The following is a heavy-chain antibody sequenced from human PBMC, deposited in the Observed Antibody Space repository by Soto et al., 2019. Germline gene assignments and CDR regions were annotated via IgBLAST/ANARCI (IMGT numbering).Heavy chain of an antibody. J-gene: IGHJ3*02. D-gene: IGHD2-2*01. CDR2: ISVSGNTI. Sequence: EVQLVESGGGLVQPGGSLRLSCAASGFIFSGYSMNWVRQAPGKGLEWVSYISVSGNTIYYADSVRGRFTIPSDNAKKSLYIQMKMLRAEDAAVYYCARAYRCGSTNCYPRPFDSWGQGTMVPVSS. V-gene: IGHV3-48*04. CDR1: GFIFSGYS. CDR3: ARAYRCGSTNCYPRPFDS.